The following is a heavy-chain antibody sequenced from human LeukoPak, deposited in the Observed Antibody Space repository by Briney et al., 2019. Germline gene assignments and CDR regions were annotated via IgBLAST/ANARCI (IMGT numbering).Heavy chain of an antibody. V-gene: IGHV1-2*02. J-gene: IGHJ4*02. D-gene: IGHD3-22*01. CDR1: GYTFTVKF. Sequence: ASVRVSCKTSGYTFTVKFLHWLRQSPGQGLEWMGGIEPKSGGAVYGQNFRGRVTVTRDTSVSTAYMELSRLTSDDTAVYYCAIENYYDSSGFSMAFDYWGQGTLVTVSS. CDR3: AIENYYDSSGFSMAFDY. CDR2: IEPKSGGA.